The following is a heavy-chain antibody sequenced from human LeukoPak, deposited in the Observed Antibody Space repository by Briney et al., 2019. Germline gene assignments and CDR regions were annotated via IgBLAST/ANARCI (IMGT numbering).Heavy chain of an antibody. CDR2: IYYSGST. V-gene: IGHV4-39*01. D-gene: IGHD3-16*02. Sequence: PSETLSLTCTVSGGSISSSSYYWGWIRQPPGKGLEWIGSIYYSGSTYYNPSLKSRVTISVDTSKNQFSLKLSSVTAADTAVYYCARPGRDDVWGSYRHDAFDIWGQGTMVTVSS. CDR1: GGSISSSSYY. J-gene: IGHJ3*02. CDR3: ARPGRDDVWGSYRHDAFDI.